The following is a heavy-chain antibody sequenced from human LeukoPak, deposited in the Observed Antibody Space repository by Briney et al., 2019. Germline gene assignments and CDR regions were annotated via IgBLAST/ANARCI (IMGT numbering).Heavy chain of an antibody. V-gene: IGHV3-23*01. J-gene: IGHJ4*02. CDR3: AKGLKPAMASRSNYFDY. CDR1: GFSFSNYA. D-gene: IGHD2-8*01. Sequence: GGSLRLSCAASGFSFSNYAMNWVRQAPGKGLEWVSTITGSGGSTHYADSVKGRFTISRDNSKNTLYLQKNSLRADDTAVYYCAKGLKPAMASRSNYFDYWGQGALVTVSS. CDR2: ITGSGGST.